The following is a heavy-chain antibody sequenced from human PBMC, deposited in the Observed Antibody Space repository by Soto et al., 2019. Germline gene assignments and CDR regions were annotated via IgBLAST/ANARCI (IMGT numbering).Heavy chain of an antibody. V-gene: IGHV6-1*01. CDR1: GDSVSSNSAA. J-gene: IGHJ4*02. CDR2: TYYRSKWYN. CDR3: ARADRFESSGWQYYFDY. D-gene: IGHD6-19*01. Sequence: RSQTLSLTCAISGDSVSSNSAAWNWIRQSPSRGLEWLGRTYYRSKWYNDYAVSVKSRITINPDTSKNQFSLQLNSVTPEDTAVYYCARADRFESSGWQYYFDYWGQGTLVTVSS.